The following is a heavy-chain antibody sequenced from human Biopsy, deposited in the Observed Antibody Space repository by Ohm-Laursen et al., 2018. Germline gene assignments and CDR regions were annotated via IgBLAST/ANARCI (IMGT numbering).Heavy chain of an antibody. J-gene: IGHJ6*02. CDR1: GFTFSSYA. V-gene: IGHV3-30*18. D-gene: IGHD5-18*01. CDR2: IFYDGSNT. CDR3: AKDRYNYTPIGGFSMDV. Sequence: SSLRLSCSASGFTFSSYAMTWFRQAPGKGLEWVAFIFYDGSNTYYADSVKGRFTISRDNSRDTLYLQMSSLRAEDTAVYYCAKDRYNYTPIGGFSMDVWGQGTTVTVSS.